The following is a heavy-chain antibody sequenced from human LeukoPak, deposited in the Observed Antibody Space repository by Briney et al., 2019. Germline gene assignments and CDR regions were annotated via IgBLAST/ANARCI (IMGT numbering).Heavy chain of an antibody. Sequence: GRSLRLSCAASGFTFDDYAMHWVRQAPGKRLEWVSGISWNSGSIGYADSVKGRFTIYRDNSKKTLYLQMNSLRVEDTAVYYCARGDGYNDAEYLQHWGQGTLVTVS. J-gene: IGHJ1*01. V-gene: IGHV3-9*01. CDR3: ARGDGYNDAEYLQH. D-gene: IGHD5-24*01. CDR2: ISWNSGSI. CDR1: GFTFDDYA.